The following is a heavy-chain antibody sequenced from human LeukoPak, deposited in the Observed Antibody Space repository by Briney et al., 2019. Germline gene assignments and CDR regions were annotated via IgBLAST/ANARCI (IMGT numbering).Heavy chain of an antibody. Sequence: ASVKVSCKVSGYTLTELSMHWVRQAPGKGLEWMGGFDPEDGETIYAQKFQGRVTMTEDTSTDTAYMELSSLRSEDTAVYYCATAGALLGYCSSTSCSEFDPWGQGTLVTVS. D-gene: IGHD2-2*01. V-gene: IGHV1-24*01. CDR2: FDPEDGET. CDR3: ATAGALLGYCSSTSCSEFDP. J-gene: IGHJ5*02. CDR1: GYTLTELS.